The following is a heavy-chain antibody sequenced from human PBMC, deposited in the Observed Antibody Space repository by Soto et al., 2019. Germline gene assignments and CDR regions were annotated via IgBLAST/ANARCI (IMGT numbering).Heavy chain of an antibody. CDR1: GGSISSDY. CDR3: GRLEGLATISYYFDY. Sequence: SETLSLTCTVSGGSISSDYWSWIRQPPGKGLEWIGYVNYSGSTNYNPSLKSRVTISIDKSKNQFSLKLRSLSAADTAVYYCGRLEGLATISYYFDYWGQGALVTVS. V-gene: IGHV4-59*08. CDR2: VNYSGST. J-gene: IGHJ4*02. D-gene: IGHD3-9*01.